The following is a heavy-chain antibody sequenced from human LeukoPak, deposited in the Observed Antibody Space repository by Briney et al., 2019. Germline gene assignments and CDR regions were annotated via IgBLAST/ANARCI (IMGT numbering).Heavy chain of an antibody. Sequence: PGRSLRLSCAASGFTFSSCGMHWVRQAPGKGLEWVAVISYDGSNKYYADSVKGRFTISRDNSKNTLYLQMNSLRAEDTAVYYCAKDSGDYGTPGDYWGQGTLVTVSS. D-gene: IGHD4-17*01. V-gene: IGHV3-30*18. CDR2: ISYDGSNK. CDR1: GFTFSSCG. J-gene: IGHJ4*02. CDR3: AKDSGDYGTPGDY.